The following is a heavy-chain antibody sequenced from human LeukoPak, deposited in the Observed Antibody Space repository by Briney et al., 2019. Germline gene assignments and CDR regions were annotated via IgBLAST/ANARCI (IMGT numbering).Heavy chain of an antibody. V-gene: IGHV3-49*04. CDR3: TSDWGDAFDI. Sequence: GGSLRLSCTASGFSFGDYDMIWVRQAPGKGLEWVSLIRSKPYGGTTEYAASVEGRFIISRDDSNRIAYLQMNSLKTEDTAVYYCTSDWGDAFDIWGQGTMVTVSS. CDR2: IRSKPYGGTT. CDR1: GFSFGDYD. D-gene: IGHD3-16*01. J-gene: IGHJ3*02.